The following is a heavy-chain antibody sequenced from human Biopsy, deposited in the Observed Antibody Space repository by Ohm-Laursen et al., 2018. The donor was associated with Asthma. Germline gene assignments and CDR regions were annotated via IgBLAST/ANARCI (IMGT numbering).Heavy chain of an antibody. D-gene: IGHD6-19*01. CDR3: AKDFRGIAVAGDRGFDY. J-gene: IGHJ4*02. CDR2: ITGSGGIT. CDR1: GFTFSNYP. Sequence: SLRLSCTASGFTFSNYPMTWVRQAPGKGLEWVSSITGSGGITYYADSVRGRFTISRDNSKSTLFLQMDSLSAEGTAVYYCAKDFRGIAVAGDRGFDYWGQGTLVTVSS. V-gene: IGHV3-23*01.